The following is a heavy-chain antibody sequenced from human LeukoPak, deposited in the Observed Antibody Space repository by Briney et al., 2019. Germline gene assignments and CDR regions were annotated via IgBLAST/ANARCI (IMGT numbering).Heavy chain of an antibody. D-gene: IGHD3-22*01. J-gene: IGHJ4*02. CDR3: AKDVYYDSSGYYDY. V-gene: IGHV3-23*01. Sequence: SGGSLRLSCAASGFTFSGYAMSWVRQAPGKGLEWVSAISGSGGSTYYADSVKGRFTISRDNSKNTLYLQMNSLRAEDTAVYYCAKDVYYDSSGYYDYWGQGTLVTVSS. CDR2: ISGSGGST. CDR1: GFTFSGYA.